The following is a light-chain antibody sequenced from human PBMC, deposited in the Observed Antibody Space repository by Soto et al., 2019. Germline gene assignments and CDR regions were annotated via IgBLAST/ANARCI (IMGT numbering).Light chain of an antibody. Sequence: EIVMTQSPATLSVSPGETATLSCRASQSVNNNLAWYQQKPGQAPRLLIYGASTRLTGIPARFSGSGSGTEFTLTISSLSSEDFAVYYCQQYNNWLWTFGQGTKVEIK. CDR2: GAS. V-gene: IGKV3-15*01. CDR1: QSVNNN. J-gene: IGKJ1*01. CDR3: QQYNNWLWT.